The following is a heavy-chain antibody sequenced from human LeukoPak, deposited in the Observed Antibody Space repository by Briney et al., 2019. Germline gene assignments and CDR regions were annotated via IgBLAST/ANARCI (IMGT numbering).Heavy chain of an antibody. Sequence: APVKVSCKASGYTFTSYAMNWVRQAPGQGLEWMGIINPSGGSTSYAQKFQGRVTMTRDMSTSTVYMELSSLRSEDTAVYYCARGRDGYNFDYWGQGTLVTVSS. CDR1: GYTFTSYA. CDR2: INPSGGST. J-gene: IGHJ4*02. V-gene: IGHV1-46*01. D-gene: IGHD5-24*01. CDR3: ARGRDGYNFDY.